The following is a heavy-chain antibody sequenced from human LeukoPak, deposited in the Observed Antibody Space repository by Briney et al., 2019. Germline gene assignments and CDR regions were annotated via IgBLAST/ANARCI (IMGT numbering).Heavy chain of an antibody. D-gene: IGHD4-17*01. CDR2: INLDGSAK. V-gene: IGHV3-7*04. CDR1: GFTFSNFW. J-gene: IGHJ4*02. Sequence: GGSLRLSCAVSGFTFSNFWMSWVRQAPGKGLEWVASINLDGSAKYYVDSVKGRFTTSRDNAKNSLFLHMDSLRVEDTALYYCARVPATVKADYWGQGTLVSVSS. CDR3: ARVPATVKADY.